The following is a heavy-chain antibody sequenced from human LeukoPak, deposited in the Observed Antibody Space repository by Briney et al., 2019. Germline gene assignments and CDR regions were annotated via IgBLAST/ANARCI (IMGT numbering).Heavy chain of an antibody. J-gene: IGHJ4*02. V-gene: IGHV3-21*06. CDR3: ARDPTSGRFQYFDF. CDR1: GFSVSNYG. CDR2: ISNTYSAI. D-gene: IGHD6-19*01. Sequence: GGSLRLSCAASGFSVSNYGVNWVRQAPGEGLEWVSCISNTYSAIYYADSVKGRFTVPRDNAKNSVYLQMNSLIVEDTAVYYCARDPTSGRFQYFDFWGQGALVTVSS.